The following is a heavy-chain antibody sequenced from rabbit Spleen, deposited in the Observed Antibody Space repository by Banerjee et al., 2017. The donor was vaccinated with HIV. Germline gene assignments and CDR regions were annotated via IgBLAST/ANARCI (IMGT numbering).Heavy chain of an antibody. CDR2: SSTSGSA. J-gene: IGHJ2*01. CDR3: ARGYAGYTAWDYTSYAFDH. CDR1: GIDLSSYA. D-gene: IGHD7-1*01. V-gene: IGHV1S69*01. Sequence: QSVEESGGRLVTPGTPLTLTCTVSGIDLSSYAMGWVRQAPGKGLEYIGMSSTSGSAYYASWAKGRFTISRTSTTVDLKMTSPTAADTATYFCARGYAGYTAWDYTSYAFDHWGPGTLVTVS.